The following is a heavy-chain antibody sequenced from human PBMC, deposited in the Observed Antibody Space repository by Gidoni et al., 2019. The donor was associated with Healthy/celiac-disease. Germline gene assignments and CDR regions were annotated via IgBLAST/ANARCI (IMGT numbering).Heavy chain of an antibody. V-gene: IGHV1-69*01. Sequence: QVHLVQSGAEVKKPGSSVTVSCKASAATFSSYAISWVRQAPGQGLEWMGGIIPIFGTANYAQKFQGRVTITADESTSTAYMELSSLRSEDTAVYYCARGRYYVSTLWFDPWGQGTLVTVSS. J-gene: IGHJ5*02. CDR2: IIPIFGTA. CDR1: AATFSSYA. CDR3: ARGRYYVSTLWFDP. D-gene: IGHD1-26*01.